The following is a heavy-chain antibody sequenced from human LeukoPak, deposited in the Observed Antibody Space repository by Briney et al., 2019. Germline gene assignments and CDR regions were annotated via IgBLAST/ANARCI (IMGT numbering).Heavy chain of an antibody. CDR3: ARVLSSGYDTSPYYYYYYMDV. CDR1: GFTFSSYW. J-gene: IGHJ6*03. CDR2: IKQDGSEK. Sequence: GGSLRLSCAASGFTFSSYWMSRVRQAPGKGLEWVANIKQDGSEKYYVDSVKGRFTISRDNAKNSLYLQMNSLRAKETAVYYCARVLSSGYDTSPYYYYYYMDVWGKGTTVTVSS. D-gene: IGHD5-12*01. V-gene: IGHV3-7*01.